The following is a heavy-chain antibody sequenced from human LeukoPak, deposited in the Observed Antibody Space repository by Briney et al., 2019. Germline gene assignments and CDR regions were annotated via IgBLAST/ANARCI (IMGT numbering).Heavy chain of an antibody. CDR3: VRDTKDWGSVFDY. CDR1: ELAFSNDG. D-gene: IGHD7-27*01. Sequence: GGSLRLSCAASELAFSNDGMHWVRQAPGKGLEWVAVIWNDGSNEYYADSVKGRFTISRDNSKNTLYLQMNSLRAEDTAVYYCVRDTKDWGSVFDYWGQGVLVTVSS. CDR2: IWNDGSNE. J-gene: IGHJ4*02. V-gene: IGHV3-33*01.